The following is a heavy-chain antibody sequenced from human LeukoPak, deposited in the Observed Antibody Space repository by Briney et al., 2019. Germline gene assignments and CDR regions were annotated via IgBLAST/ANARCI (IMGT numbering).Heavy chain of an antibody. D-gene: IGHD3-10*01. CDR3: IGGYGSGSYSEY. Sequence: GGSLRLSCAASGFTFSNAWMSWVRQAPGKGLEWVGRIKSKTHGGTTDYAAPVKGRFTISRDDSKNTLYLQMNSLKAEDTAVYYCIGGYGSGSYSEYWGQGTLVIVSS. J-gene: IGHJ4*02. CDR2: IKSKTHGGTT. CDR1: GFTFSNAW. V-gene: IGHV3-15*01.